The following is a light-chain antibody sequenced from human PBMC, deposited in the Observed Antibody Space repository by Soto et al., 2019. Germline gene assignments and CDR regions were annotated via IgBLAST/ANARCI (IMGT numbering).Light chain of an antibody. Sequence: EMVLTQSPATLSLSPGERATLSCRASLGVSSYLAWYQQKPGQAPRLLIYDATNRATGIPARFSGSGSGTAFTPTHSRLEPEDFGGYYCQQRSNWPIFGQGTKLEIK. CDR2: DAT. CDR1: LGVSSY. CDR3: QQRSNWPI. J-gene: IGKJ2*01. V-gene: IGKV3-11*01.